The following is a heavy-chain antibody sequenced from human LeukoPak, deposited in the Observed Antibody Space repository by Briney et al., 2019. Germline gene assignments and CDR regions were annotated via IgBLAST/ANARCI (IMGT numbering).Heavy chain of an antibody. J-gene: IGHJ6*02. CDR3: ARGYYYALDV. V-gene: IGHV4-59*01. CDR2: IYYTGNT. Sequence: PSETLSLTCTASGVSISYNYWNWIRQPPGKGLEWIGYIYYTGNTNYNPSLKSRLSISVDTSKNQFSLKLSSVTAADTAVYYCARGYYYALDVWGQGTTVTVSS. CDR1: GVSISYNY.